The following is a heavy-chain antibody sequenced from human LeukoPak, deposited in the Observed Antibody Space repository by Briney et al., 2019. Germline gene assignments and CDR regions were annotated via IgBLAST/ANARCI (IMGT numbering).Heavy chain of an antibody. CDR1: GFTFSSYG. CDR2: ISYDGSNK. V-gene: IGHV3-30*18. J-gene: IGHJ4*02. D-gene: IGHD5-12*01. CDR3: AKEGTLVATDY. Sequence: PGGSLRLSCAASGFTFSSYGMHWVRQAPGKGLEWVAVISYDGSNKYYADSVKGRFTISRDNSKNTLYLQMNSLRAEDTAVYYCAKEGTLVATDYWGQGTLVTVSS.